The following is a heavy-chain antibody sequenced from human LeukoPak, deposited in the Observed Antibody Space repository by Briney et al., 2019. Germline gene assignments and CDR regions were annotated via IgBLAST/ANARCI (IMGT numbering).Heavy chain of an antibody. CDR2: INHRGST. CDR1: GGSFSGYY. V-gene: IGHV4-34*01. D-gene: IGHD3-22*01. Sequence: SETLSLTCAVYGGSFSGYYWSWIRQPPGKGLEWIGEINHRGSTNYNPSVKSRVTISVDTSKNQFSLKLSSVTAADTAVYYCARGAYYYDSSGYPKFAYYFDYWGQGTLVTVSS. CDR3: ARGAYYYDSSGYPKFAYYFDY. J-gene: IGHJ4*02.